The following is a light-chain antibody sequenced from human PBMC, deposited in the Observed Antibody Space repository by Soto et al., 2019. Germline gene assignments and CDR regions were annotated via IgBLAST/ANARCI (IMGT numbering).Light chain of an antibody. CDR2: GAF. V-gene: IGKV3-20*01. J-gene: IGKJ4*01. CDR1: QSVTSNY. Sequence: EVVLTQSPGTLSLSPGERATLSCRANQSVTSNYLAWYQQKPGRAPRLLIFGAFNRATGIPDRFSGSSSGTDFTLTINGLEPEDFAVYYCQQYDTSPLTFGGGTKVEI. CDR3: QQYDTSPLT.